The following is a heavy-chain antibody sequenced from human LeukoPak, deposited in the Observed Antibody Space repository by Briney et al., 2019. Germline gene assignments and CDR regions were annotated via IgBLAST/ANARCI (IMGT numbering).Heavy chain of an antibody. D-gene: IGHD4-17*01. J-gene: IGHJ3*02. Sequence: SETLSLTCTVSGGSITAHYWSWIRQPAGREVEWIGRVYNTGSTKYNPSLESRVTMSVDTSSNRFSLRLRSVTAADTAVYYCARDLLGDYGTFDIWGQGAMVTVSS. CDR2: VYNTGST. V-gene: IGHV4-4*07. CDR1: GGSITAHY. CDR3: ARDLLGDYGTFDI.